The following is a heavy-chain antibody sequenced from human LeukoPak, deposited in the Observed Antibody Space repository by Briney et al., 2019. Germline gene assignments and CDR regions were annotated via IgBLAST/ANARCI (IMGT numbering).Heavy chain of an antibody. V-gene: IGHV1-46*01. CDR3: ARDGYNYSP. CDR1: GGTFSSYA. J-gene: IGHJ5*02. CDR2: INPSGGST. D-gene: IGHD5-24*01. Sequence: ASVKVSCKASGGTFSSYAISWVRQAPGQGLEWMGIINPSGGSTSYAQKFQGRVTMTRDMSTSTVYMELSSLRSEDTAVYYCARDGYNYSPWGQGTLVTVSS.